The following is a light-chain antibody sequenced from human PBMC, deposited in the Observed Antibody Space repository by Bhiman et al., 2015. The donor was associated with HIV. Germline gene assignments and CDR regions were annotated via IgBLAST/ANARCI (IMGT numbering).Light chain of an antibody. Sequence: QSALTQPASVSGSPGQSITISCSGTSSDIGGSDSVSWYQHHPGKAPRLIIYDVNERPSGVSDHFSASKSGNTASLTISGLQAEDEADYSTVFGSGTKVTVL. CDR3: V. CDR1: SSDIGGSDS. V-gene: IGLV2-14*03. J-gene: IGLJ1*01. CDR2: DVN.